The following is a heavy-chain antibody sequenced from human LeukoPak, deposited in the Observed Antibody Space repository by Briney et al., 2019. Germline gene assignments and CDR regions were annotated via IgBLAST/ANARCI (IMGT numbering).Heavy chain of an antibody. J-gene: IGHJ6*03. Sequence: GGSLRLSCAASGFTFSSHWMTWVRQAPGEGLEWVANIKQDGSEKYYVDSVKGRFTISRDNAKNSLYLQMNSLRAEDTAVYYCARELRDYYYYMDVWGKGTTVTVSS. CDR3: ARELRDYYYYMDV. CDR1: GFTFSSHW. CDR2: IKQDGSEK. V-gene: IGHV3-7*01.